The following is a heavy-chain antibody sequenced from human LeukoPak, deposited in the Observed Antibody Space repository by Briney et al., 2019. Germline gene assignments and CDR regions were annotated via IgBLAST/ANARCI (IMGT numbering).Heavy chain of an antibody. CDR1: GYTFTSYY. D-gene: IGHD3-16*01. V-gene: IGHV1-46*01. Sequence: ASVKVSCKASGYTFTSYYMHWVRQAPGLGLEWMGIINPSAGSTNYAQKFQGRVTMTRDTSTSTVYMELSSLRSEDTAVYYCARSLGLRGDYYYYYYGMDVWGQGTTVTVSS. CDR2: INPSAGST. CDR3: ARSLGLRGDYYYYYYGMDV. J-gene: IGHJ6*02.